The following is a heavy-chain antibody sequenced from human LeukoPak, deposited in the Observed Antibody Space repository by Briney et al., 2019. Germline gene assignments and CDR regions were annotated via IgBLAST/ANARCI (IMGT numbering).Heavy chain of an antibody. Sequence: SETLSLTCTVSVGSISSSSYYWGWIRQPPGKGLEWVGSIYYRGSTYYDPSLKSRVTISVDTAKNQFSLKLSSVTAADTAVYYCARAVDYYGSGSQTDYWGQGTLVTVSS. CDR2: IYYRGST. CDR3: ARAVDYYGSGSQTDY. V-gene: IGHV4-39*07. CDR1: VGSISSSSYY. J-gene: IGHJ4*02. D-gene: IGHD3-10*01.